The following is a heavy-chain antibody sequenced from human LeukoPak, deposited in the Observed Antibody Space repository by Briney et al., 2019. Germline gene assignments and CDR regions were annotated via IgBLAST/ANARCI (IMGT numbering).Heavy chain of an antibody. Sequence: GESLKISCKTSGYNFASHWIGWVRQMPGKGLEWMGIIYPDDSETRYSPSFQGQVTISADKSISTAYLQWSSLKAPDTAMYYCTRQPPLYIAGYYYYMDVWGKGTTVTVSS. CDR2: IYPDDSET. CDR1: GYNFASHW. CDR3: TRQPPLYIAGYYYYMDV. D-gene: IGHD2-15*01. J-gene: IGHJ6*03. V-gene: IGHV5-51*01.